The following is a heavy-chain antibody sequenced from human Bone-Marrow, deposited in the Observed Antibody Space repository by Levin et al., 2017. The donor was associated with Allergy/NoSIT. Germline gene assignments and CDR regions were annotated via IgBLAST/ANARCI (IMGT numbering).Heavy chain of an antibody. Sequence: PGGSLRLSCAASGFTFSSYGMHWVRQAPGKGLEWVAVISYDGSNKYYADSVKGRFTISRDNSKNTLYLQMNSLRAEDTAVYYCAKDGEGGSYQNFDYWGQGTLVTVS. V-gene: IGHV3-30*18. CDR3: AKDGEGGSYQNFDY. CDR2: ISYDGSNK. CDR1: GFTFSSYG. D-gene: IGHD1-26*01. J-gene: IGHJ4*02.